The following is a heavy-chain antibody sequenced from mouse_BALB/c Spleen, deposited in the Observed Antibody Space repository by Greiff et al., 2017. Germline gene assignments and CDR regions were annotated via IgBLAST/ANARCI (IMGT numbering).Heavy chain of an antibody. J-gene: IGHJ3*01. CDR3: AREYYGSSPAWFAY. D-gene: IGHD1-1*01. CDR2: IRNKANGYTT. V-gene: IGHV7-3*02. Sequence: EVMLVESGGGLVQPGGSLRLSCATSGFTFTDYYMSWVRQPPGKALEWLGFIRNKANGYTTEYSASVKGRFTISRDNSQSILYLQMNTLRAEDSATYYCAREYYGSSPAWFAYWGQGTLVTVSA. CDR1: GFTFTDYY.